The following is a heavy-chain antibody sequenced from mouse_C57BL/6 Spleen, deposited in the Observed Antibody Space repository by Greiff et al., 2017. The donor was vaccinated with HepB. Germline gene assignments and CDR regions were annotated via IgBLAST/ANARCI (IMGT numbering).Heavy chain of an antibody. J-gene: IGHJ4*01. D-gene: IGHD2-1*01. V-gene: IGHV2-2*01. CDR1: GFSLTSYG. Sequence: VMLVESGPGLVQPSQSLSITCTVSGFSLTSYGVHWVRQSPGKGLEWLGVIWSGGSTDYNAAFISRLSISKDNSKSQVFFKMNSLQADDTAIYYCARKGDGNRYYYAMDYWGQGTSVTVSS. CDR3: ARKGDGNRYYYAMDY. CDR2: IWSGGST.